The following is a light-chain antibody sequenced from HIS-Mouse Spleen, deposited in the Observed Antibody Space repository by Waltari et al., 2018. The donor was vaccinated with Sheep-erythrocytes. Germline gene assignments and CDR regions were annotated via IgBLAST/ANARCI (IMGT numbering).Light chain of an antibody. Sequence: QSALTQPASVSGSPGQSITISCTGTSSDVGSYNLVPWYQQHPGKAPKLMIYEGSKRPSGVSNRFSGSKSGNTASLTISGLQAEDEADYYCSSYAGSNNYVFGTGTKVTVL. CDR2: EGS. CDR3: SSYAGSNNYV. J-gene: IGLJ1*01. V-gene: IGLV2-23*01. CDR1: SSDVGSYNL.